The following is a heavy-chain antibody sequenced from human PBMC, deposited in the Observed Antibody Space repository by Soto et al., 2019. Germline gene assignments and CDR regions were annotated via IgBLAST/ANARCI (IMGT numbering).Heavy chain of an antibody. J-gene: IGHJ6*02. D-gene: IGHD2-21*02. CDR3: ARDRYSYGPRAYCGGDCGYYYYGMDV. CDR1: GFTFSSYA. CDR2: ISYDGSNK. V-gene: IGHV3-30-3*01. Sequence: QVQLVESGGGVVQPGRSLRLSCAASGFTFSSYAMHWVRQAPGKGLEWVAVISYDGSNKYYADSVKGRFTISRDNSKNTLYLQMNSLRAEDTAVYYCARDRYSYGPRAYCGGDCGYYYYGMDVWGQGTTVTVSS.